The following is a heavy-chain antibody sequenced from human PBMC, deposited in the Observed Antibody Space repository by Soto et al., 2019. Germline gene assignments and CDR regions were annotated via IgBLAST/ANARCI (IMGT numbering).Heavy chain of an antibody. CDR3: AKGGSGWPFDY. CDR2: ISASGAAT. Sequence: EVQLLESGGGLVQPGGSLRLSCAASGFTFSSYAMTWVSQDPGKGLEWVSAISASGAATYYADSVKGRFTISRDNSKNTLYLQMNSLRAEDTAVYYCAKGGSGWPFDYWGQGTLVTVSS. V-gene: IGHV3-23*01. CDR1: GFTFSSYA. J-gene: IGHJ4*02. D-gene: IGHD6-19*01.